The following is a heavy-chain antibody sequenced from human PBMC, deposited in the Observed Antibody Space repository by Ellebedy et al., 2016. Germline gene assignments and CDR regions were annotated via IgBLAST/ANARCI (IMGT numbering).Heavy chain of an antibody. Sequence: GGSLRLSXAASGFTFSTYAMTWVRQAPGKGLEWVSGVSDNGGSTYYADSVKGRFTVSRDNSENTLYLQMNSLRAEDTAVYYCAKDADGDNYGLFDNWGQGTLVSVSS. CDR1: GFTFSTYA. V-gene: IGHV3-23*01. J-gene: IGHJ4*02. D-gene: IGHD3-10*01. CDR2: VSDNGGST. CDR3: AKDADGDNYGLFDN.